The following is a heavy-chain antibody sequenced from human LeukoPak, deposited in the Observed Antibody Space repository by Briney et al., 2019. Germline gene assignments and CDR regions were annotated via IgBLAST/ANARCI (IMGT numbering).Heavy chain of an antibody. J-gene: IGHJ6*03. V-gene: IGHV3-21*01. Sequence: GGSLRLSCAASGFTFSTNSMNWVRQAPGKGLEWVSSIGISSSHTFYADSVKGRFTISRDNAENSVYLQMNSLRAEDTAVYYCAKDLTPVATPYYYYYMDVWGKGTTVTVPS. CDR2: IGISSSHT. CDR1: GFTFSTNS. D-gene: IGHD4-23*01. CDR3: AKDLTPVATPYYYYYMDV.